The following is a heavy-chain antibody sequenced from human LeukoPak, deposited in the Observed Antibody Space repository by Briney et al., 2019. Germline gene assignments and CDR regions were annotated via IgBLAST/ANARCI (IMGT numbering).Heavy chain of an antibody. CDR3: AKGSSGWYQDAFDI. V-gene: IGHV3-9*01. J-gene: IGHJ3*02. D-gene: IGHD6-19*01. Sequence: GRSRRLSCAASGFTFDDYAMHWVRHAPGKGLEWVSGISWNSGSIGYADSVKGRFTISRDNAKNSLYLQMNSLRAEDTALYYCAKGSSGWYQDAFDIWGQGTMVTVSS. CDR2: ISWNSGSI. CDR1: GFTFDDYA.